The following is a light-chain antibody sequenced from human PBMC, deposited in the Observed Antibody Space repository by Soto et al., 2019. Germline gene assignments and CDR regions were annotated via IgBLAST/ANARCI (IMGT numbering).Light chain of an antibody. V-gene: IGKV3-11*01. CDR2: DAS. CDR3: QHRYNWPLT. Sequence: VLTQSPATLSLXXXXXXXXXXXASQSVSTYLAWYQQKPGQAPRLLIYDASNRASGIPARFTGSGSGTDFTLTIDTLEPEDFAIYYCQHRYNWPLTFGAGSKV. J-gene: IGKJ4*01. CDR1: QSVSTY.